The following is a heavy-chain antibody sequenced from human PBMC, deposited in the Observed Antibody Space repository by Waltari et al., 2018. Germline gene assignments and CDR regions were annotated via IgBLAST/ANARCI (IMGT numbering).Heavy chain of an antibody. CDR2: IYRSGSA. D-gene: IGHD6-13*01. CDR3: ARGGAQGGQQLVRFRGGGGYFQH. Sequence: QVQLRESGPGLVKPSQTLSLICTVSGGSISSGDYYWSWIRQPPGKGLEWIGYIYRSGSAHYNPSLKSRVTISVDTSKNQFSLKLSSVTAADTAVYYCARGGAQGGQQLVRFRGGGGYFQHWGQGTLVTVSS. J-gene: IGHJ1*01. V-gene: IGHV4-30-4*08. CDR1: GGSISSGDYY.